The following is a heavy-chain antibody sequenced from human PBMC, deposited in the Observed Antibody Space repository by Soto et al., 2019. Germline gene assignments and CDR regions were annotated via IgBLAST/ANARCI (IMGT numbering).Heavy chain of an antibody. Sequence: PGGSLRLSCAASGFTFSSYWMHWVRQAPGKGLEWVAVISNDGSNKYYEDSVKGRFTSSRDNSKNTLYLQMNSLRAEDTAVYYCAREYQLLTYYFDYWGQGTLVTVSS. V-gene: IGHV3-30-3*01. CDR2: ISNDGSNK. J-gene: IGHJ4*02. CDR3: AREYQLLTYYFDY. CDR1: GFTFSSYW. D-gene: IGHD2-2*01.